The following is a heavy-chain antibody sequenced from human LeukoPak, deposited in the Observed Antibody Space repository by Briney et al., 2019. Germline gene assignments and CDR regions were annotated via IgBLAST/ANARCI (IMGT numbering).Heavy chain of an antibody. D-gene: IGHD2-15*01. CDR2: IYTSGST. CDR3: AREGGGQGHGWHYDL. V-gene: IGHV4-4*07. J-gene: IGHJ2*01. CDR1: GGSIISYF. Sequence: SEILSLTCTVSGGSIISYFWAWIRQPAGEGLEWIGRIYTSGSTDYNPSLKSRVTMSVDTSKNQFSLKLPSVTGADTAVYYCAREGGGQGHGWHYDLWGRGTLVTVSS.